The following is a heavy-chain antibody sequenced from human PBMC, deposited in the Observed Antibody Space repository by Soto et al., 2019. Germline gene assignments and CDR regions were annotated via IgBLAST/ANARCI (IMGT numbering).Heavy chain of an antibody. V-gene: IGHV3-30*18. J-gene: IGHJ6*02. D-gene: IGHD6-6*01. CDR3: AKELRAAQIYYYYGMDV. Sequence: GGSLRLSCAASGFTFSSYGMHWVRQAPGKGLEWVAVISYDGSNKYYADSVKGRFTISRDNSKNTLYLQMNSLRAEDTAVYYCAKELRAAQIYYYYGMDVWGQGTTVTVSS. CDR1: GFTFSSYG. CDR2: ISYDGSNK.